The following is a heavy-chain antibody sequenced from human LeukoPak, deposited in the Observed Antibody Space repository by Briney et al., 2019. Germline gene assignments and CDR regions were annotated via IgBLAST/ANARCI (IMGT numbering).Heavy chain of an antibody. Sequence: PSQTLSLTCAASGGSISSGGYSWSWIRQPPGKGLEWIGYIYHSGSTYYNPSLKSRVTISVDRSKNQFSLKLSSVTAADTAVYYCARLVWFGEPNWFDPWGQGTLVTVSS. V-gene: IGHV4-30-2*01. J-gene: IGHJ5*02. D-gene: IGHD3-10*01. CDR3: ARLVWFGEPNWFDP. CDR1: GGSISSGGYS. CDR2: IYHSGST.